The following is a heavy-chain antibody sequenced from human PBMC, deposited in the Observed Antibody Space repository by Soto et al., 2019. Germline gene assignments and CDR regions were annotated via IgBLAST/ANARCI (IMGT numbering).Heavy chain of an antibody. V-gene: IGHV4-4*02. CDR2: IDHSGST. J-gene: IGHJ5*02. CDR1: GGSISSSNW. D-gene: IGHD1-26*01. Sequence: QVQLQESGPGLVKPSGTLSLTCAVSGGSISSSNWWRWVRQPPGKGLEWIGEIDHSGSTNYNPSLKSRVTMSVDKSKNQCSRKLSSVTAADTAVYDCARVVGYYSNWFDPWGKGTLVTVSS. CDR3: ARVVGYYSNWFDP.